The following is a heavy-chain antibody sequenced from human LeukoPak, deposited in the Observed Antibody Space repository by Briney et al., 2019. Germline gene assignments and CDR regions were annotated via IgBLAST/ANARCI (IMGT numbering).Heavy chain of an antibody. V-gene: IGHV4-34*01. Sequence: PSETLSLTCAVYGGSFSGYYWSWIRQPPGKGLEWIGEINHSGSTNYNPPLKSRVTISVDTSKNQFSLKLSSVTAADTAVYYCASTTVVKVAAFDIWGQGTMVTVSS. CDR1: GGSFSGYY. CDR3: ASTTVVKVAAFDI. D-gene: IGHD4-23*01. J-gene: IGHJ3*02. CDR2: INHSGST.